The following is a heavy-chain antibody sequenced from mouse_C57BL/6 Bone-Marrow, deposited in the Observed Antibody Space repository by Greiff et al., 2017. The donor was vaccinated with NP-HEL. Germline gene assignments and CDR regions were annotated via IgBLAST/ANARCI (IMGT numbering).Heavy chain of an antibody. V-gene: IGHV1-50*01. CDR1: GYTFTSYW. CDR2: IDPSDSYT. CDR3: ARRVGRFDD. Sequence: QVQLQQPGAELVKPGASVKLSCKASGYTFTSYWMQWVKQRPGQGLEWIGEIDPSDSYTNYNQKFKGKATLTVDPSSSTAYMQLSSRTSEDSAVYYGARRVGRFDDWGQGTTLTVSS. J-gene: IGHJ2*01. D-gene: IGHD4-1*01.